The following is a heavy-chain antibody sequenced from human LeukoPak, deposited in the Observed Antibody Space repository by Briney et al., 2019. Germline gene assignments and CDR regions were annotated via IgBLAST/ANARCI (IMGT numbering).Heavy chain of an antibody. CDR3: AREPSSSGWSGDGYFDY. J-gene: IGHJ4*02. CDR2: IHYSGSP. CDR1: GGSISSYY. Sequence: SETLSYTGTVSGGSISSYYWSWIRQPPGKGLEWIGYIHYSGSPNYNPSLKSRATISVDTSKNQFSLKLNSVTAADTAVYHCAREPSSSGWSGDGYFDYCCQGTRVTVSS. D-gene: IGHD6-19*01. V-gene: IGHV4-59*01.